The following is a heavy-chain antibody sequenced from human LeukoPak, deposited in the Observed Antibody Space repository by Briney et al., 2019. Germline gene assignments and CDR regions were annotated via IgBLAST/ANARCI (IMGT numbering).Heavy chain of an antibody. V-gene: IGHV1-2*02. CDR1: GYTFTGYY. Sequence: GASVKVSCKASGYTFTGYYMHWVRQAPGQGLEWMGWINPNSGGTNYAQKFQGRVTMTRDTSISTAYMELSRLRSDDTAVYYCARSKGPSSSWYDGWFDPWGQGTLVTVSS. CDR3: ARSKGPSSSWYDGWFDP. CDR2: INPNSGGT. D-gene: IGHD6-13*01. J-gene: IGHJ5*02.